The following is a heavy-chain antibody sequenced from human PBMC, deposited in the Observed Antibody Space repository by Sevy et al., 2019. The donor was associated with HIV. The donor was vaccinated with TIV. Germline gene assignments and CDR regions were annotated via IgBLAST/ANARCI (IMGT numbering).Heavy chain of an antibody. J-gene: IGHJ3*02. V-gene: IGHV4-59*13. D-gene: IGHD3-22*01. CDR2: IYYSGST. CDR1: GGSISSYY. CDR3: ARDRGADYYDSSGGDAFDI. Sequence: SETLSLTCTVSGGSISSYYWSWIRQPPGKGLEWIGYIYYSGSTNYNPSLKSRVTISVDTSKNQFSLKLSSVTAADTAVYYCARDRGADYYDSSGGDAFDIWGQRTMVTVSS.